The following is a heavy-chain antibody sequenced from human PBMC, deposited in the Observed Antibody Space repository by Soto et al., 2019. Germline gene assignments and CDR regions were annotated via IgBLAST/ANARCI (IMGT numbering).Heavy chain of an antibody. V-gene: IGHV3-23*01. CDR2: ISGSGGST. CDR1: GFTFSSYA. Sequence: GGSLRLSCAASGFTFSSYAMSLVRQAPGKGLEWVSAISGSGGSTYYADSVKGGFTIARDNSKNTLYLQMNSLRAEDTVVYYCTKNRGNPSRGVDYWGQGTLVTVSS. CDR3: TKNRGNPSRGVDY. J-gene: IGHJ4*02. D-gene: IGHD3-10*01.